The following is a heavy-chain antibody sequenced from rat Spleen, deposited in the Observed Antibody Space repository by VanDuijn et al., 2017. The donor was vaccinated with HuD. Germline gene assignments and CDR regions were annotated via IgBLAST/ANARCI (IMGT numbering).Heavy chain of an antibody. J-gene: IGHJ3*01. Sequence: EVQLVESGGGLVQPGRSMKLSCAASGFTFSNYDMAWVRQAPTKGLEWVASISFDGSSTSYRDSVKGRFTISRDNAKSTLYLQLDSLRSEDTATYYCTTLSNWFPYWGQGTLVTVSS. CDR1: GFTFSNYD. CDR2: ISFDGSST. V-gene: IGHV5-20*01. CDR3: TTLSNWFPY.